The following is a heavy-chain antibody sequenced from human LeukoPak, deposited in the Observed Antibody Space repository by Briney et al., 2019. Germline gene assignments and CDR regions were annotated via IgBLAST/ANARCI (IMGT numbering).Heavy chain of an antibody. J-gene: IGHJ4*02. CDR2: ISSSSSTI. CDR1: GFTFSSYS. V-gene: IGHV3-48*01. D-gene: IGHD6-13*01. Sequence: PGGSLRLSCAASGFTFSSYSMNWVRQAPGKGLEWVSYISSSSSTIYYADSVKGRFTISRDNAKNSLYLQMNSLRAEDTAVYYCARLKPGSSRGLFDYWGQGTLVTVSS. CDR3: ARLKPGSSRGLFDY.